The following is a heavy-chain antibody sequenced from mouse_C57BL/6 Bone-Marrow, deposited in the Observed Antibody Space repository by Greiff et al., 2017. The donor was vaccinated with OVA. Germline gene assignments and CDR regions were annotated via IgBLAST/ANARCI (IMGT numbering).Heavy chain of an antibody. CDR3: ASAVFAY. CDR2: IDPSDSYT. CDR1: GYTFTSYW. Sequence: QVQLQQPGAELVKPGASVKLSCKASGYTFTSYWMQWVKQRPGQGLEWIGEIDPSDSYTNYNQKFKGKATLTVDTSSSTAYMQLSSLTSEDSAVYYWASAVFAYWGQGTLSLSLQ. V-gene: IGHV1-50*01. J-gene: IGHJ3*01.